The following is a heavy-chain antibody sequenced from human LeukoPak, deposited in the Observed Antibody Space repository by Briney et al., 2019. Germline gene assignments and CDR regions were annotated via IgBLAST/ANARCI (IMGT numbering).Heavy chain of an antibody. Sequence: GSLRLSCAASGFTFSSYGMHWVRQAPGKGLEWVAFIRYDGSNKYYADSVKGRFTISRDNAKNTLYLQMNSLRAEDTAVYYCARTSRDGSSWSLYYFDYWGQGTLVTVSS. CDR1: GFTFSSYG. V-gene: IGHV3-30*02. CDR2: IRYDGSNK. J-gene: IGHJ4*02. CDR3: ARTSRDGSSWSLYYFDY. D-gene: IGHD6-13*01.